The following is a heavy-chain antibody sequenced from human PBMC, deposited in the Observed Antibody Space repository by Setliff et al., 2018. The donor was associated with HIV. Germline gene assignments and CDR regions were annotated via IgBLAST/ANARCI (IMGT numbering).Heavy chain of an antibody. Sequence: ASVKVSCKASGYTFTSYGISWVRQAPGQGLEWMGWISAYSGNTNYAQKLQGRVTMTTDTSTSTAYMELRSLRSDDTAVYYCARVAWYYSFWSGLGDAFDIWGQGSVVTVSS. CDR3: ARVAWYYSFWSGLGDAFDI. CDR2: ISAYSGNT. CDR1: GYTFTSYG. V-gene: IGHV1-18*01. D-gene: IGHD3-3*01. J-gene: IGHJ3*02.